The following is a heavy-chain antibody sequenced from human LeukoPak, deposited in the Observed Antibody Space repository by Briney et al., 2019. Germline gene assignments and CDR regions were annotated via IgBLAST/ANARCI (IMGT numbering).Heavy chain of an antibody. CDR3: ASIAYSSSSGVDY. CDR1: GLTFSSYS. V-gene: IGHV3-21*01. CDR2: ISSSSSYI. Sequence: GGSLRLSCAASGLTFSSYSMNWVRQAPGKGLEWVSSISSSSSYIYYADSVKGRFTISRDNAKNSLYLQMNSLRAEDTAVYYCASIAYSSSSGVDYWGQGTLVTVSS. D-gene: IGHD6-6*01. J-gene: IGHJ4*02.